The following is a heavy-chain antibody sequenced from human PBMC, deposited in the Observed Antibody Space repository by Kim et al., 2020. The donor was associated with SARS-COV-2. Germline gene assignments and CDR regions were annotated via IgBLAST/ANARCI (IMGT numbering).Heavy chain of an antibody. CDR3: ARAIAAAGTERFYGMDV. D-gene: IGHD6-13*01. Sequence: LKSRVTISVDTSKNQFSLKLSSVTAADTAVYYCARAIAAAGTERFYGMDVWGQGTTATVSS. V-gene: IGHV4-59*01. J-gene: IGHJ6*02.